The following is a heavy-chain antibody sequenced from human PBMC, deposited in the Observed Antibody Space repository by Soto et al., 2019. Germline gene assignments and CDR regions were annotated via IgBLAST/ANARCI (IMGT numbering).Heavy chain of an antibody. Sequence: SQTLSLTCAISGDSVSNNSAAWNWIRQSPSRGLEWLGRTYYRSKWFNNYALSVKGRITINPDTSKNQFSLQLNSVTPEDTAVYYCAREGSLAASIFHNWFVPWGQGTLVTVSS. D-gene: IGHD3-3*02. CDR3: AREGSLAASIFHNWFVP. CDR1: GDSVSNNSAA. J-gene: IGHJ5*02. V-gene: IGHV6-1*01. CDR2: TYYRSKWFN.